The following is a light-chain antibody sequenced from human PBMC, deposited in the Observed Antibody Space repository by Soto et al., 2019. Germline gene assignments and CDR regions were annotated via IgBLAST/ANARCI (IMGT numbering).Light chain of an antibody. CDR2: EVT. CDR3: SSYAGSNNVV. V-gene: IGLV2-8*01. J-gene: IGLJ2*01. CDR1: SSDVGGHNY. Sequence: QSVLTQPPSASGSPGQSVSISCTGTSSDVGGHNYVSWYQQYPGKAPKVMIYEVTKRPSGVPDRFSGSKSGNTASLTVSGLRAEDEAYYYCSSYAGSNNVVFGGGTKLIVL.